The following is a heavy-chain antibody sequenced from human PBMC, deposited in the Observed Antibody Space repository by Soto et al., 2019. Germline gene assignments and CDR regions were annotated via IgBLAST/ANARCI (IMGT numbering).Heavy chain of an antibody. D-gene: IGHD4-17*01. J-gene: IGHJ4*02. CDR2: ISGSGGST. V-gene: IGHV3-23*01. CDR1: GFTFSSYA. CDR3: AKVPSDYGDYDYFDY. Sequence: EVQLLESGGGLVQPGGSLRLSCAASGFTFSSYAMSWVRQAPGKGLEWVSAISGSGGSTYYADSVKGRFTISRDNSKNTLYLQMKSLRAEDTAVYYCAKVPSDYGDYDYFDYWGQGTLVTVSS.